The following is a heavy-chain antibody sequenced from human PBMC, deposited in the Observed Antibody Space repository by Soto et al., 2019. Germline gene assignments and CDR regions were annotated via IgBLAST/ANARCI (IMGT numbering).Heavy chain of an antibody. V-gene: IGHV3-30*18. CDR1: GFTFSSYG. CDR2: ISYDGSNK. CDR3: AKDRSSSPDWFDP. J-gene: IGHJ5*02. D-gene: IGHD6-13*01. Sequence: QVQLVESGGGVVQPGRSLRLSCAASGFTFSSYGMHWVRQAPGKGLEWVAVISYDGSNKYYADSVKGRFTISRDNSKNTLYLQMNSLRAEDTAVYYCAKDRSSSPDWFDPWGQGTLVTVSS.